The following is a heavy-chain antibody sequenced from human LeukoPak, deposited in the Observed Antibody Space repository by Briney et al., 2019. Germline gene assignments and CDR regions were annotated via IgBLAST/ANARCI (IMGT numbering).Heavy chain of an antibody. J-gene: IGHJ5*02. CDR1: GFTFSSYA. D-gene: IGHD4-17*01. CDR2: ISYDGSNK. Sequence: PGGSLRLSCAASGFTFSSYAMHWVRQAPGKGLEWVAVISYDGSNKYYADSVKGRFTISRDNSKNTLYLQMNSLRAEDTAVYYCAKAYGDYDPDPWGQGTLVTVSS. V-gene: IGHV3-30*04. CDR3: AKAYGDYDPDP.